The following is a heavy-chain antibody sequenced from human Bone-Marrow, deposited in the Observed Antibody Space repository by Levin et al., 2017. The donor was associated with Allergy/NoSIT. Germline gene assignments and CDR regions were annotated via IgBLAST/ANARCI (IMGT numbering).Heavy chain of an antibody. Sequence: GESLKISCVASGFIFNSYGMHWVRQAPGKGLEWVAVISYDGSNEYYVDSVKGRFTISRDNSQNTLYLQMNSLGLEDTAVYCCAKDLSSNFDRYQAMDVWGQGTTVTVSS. V-gene: IGHV3-30*18. D-gene: IGHD1-26*01. J-gene: IGHJ6*02. CDR3: AKDLSSNFDRYQAMDV. CDR2: ISYDGSNE. CDR1: GFIFNSYG.